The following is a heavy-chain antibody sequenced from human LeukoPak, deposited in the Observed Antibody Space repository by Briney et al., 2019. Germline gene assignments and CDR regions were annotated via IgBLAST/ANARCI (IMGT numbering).Heavy chain of an antibody. J-gene: IGHJ4*02. D-gene: IGHD5-18*01. CDR3: ARETRGYSYGPFDY. CDR1: GGSISSYY. Sequence: SETLSLTCTVSGGSISSYYWSWIRQPAGKGLEWIGRIYTSGSTNYNPSLMSRVTMSVDTSKNQFSLKLSSVTAADTAVYYCARETRGYSYGPFDYWGQGTLVTVST. V-gene: IGHV4-4*07. CDR2: IYTSGST.